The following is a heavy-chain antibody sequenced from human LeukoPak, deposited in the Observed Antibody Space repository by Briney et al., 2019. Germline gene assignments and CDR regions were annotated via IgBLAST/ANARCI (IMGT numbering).Heavy chain of an antibody. J-gene: IGHJ6*01. CDR3: ARGAVVDYYYGMDV. CDR1: GGTFSSYA. CDR2: IIAIFGTA. D-gene: IGHD2-15*01. Sequence: SLKVSCEASGGTFSSYAISGVRQGPGQGREWVGGIIAIFGTANFAQKFHGRVTITADESTSTAYMELSSLRSEGTAVYYCARGAVVDYYYGMDVWGQGTTVTVSS. V-gene: IGHV1-69*13.